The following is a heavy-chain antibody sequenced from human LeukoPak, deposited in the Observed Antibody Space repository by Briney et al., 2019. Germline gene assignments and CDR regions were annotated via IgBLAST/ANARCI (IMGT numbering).Heavy chain of an antibody. D-gene: IGHD3-3*01. Sequence: GGSLRLSCAASGFTFSSYTMNWVRQAPTKGLEWVSSISTSSTYIYYADSMKGRFTISRDNAKNSLYLQMNSLRAEDTAVYYCARDPPTIFGVVIDEYNWFDPWGQGTLVTVSS. CDR3: ARDPPTIFGVVIDEYNWFDP. CDR2: ISTSSTYI. J-gene: IGHJ5*02. V-gene: IGHV3-21*01. CDR1: GFTFSSYT.